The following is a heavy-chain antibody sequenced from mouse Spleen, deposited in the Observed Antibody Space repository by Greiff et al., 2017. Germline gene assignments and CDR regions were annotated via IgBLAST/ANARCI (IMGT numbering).Heavy chain of an antibody. V-gene: IGHV1-69*02. J-gene: IGHJ3*01. CDR1: GYTFTSYW. Sequence: QVQLQQPGAELVRPGASVKLSCKASGYTFTSYWINWVKQRPGQGLEWIGNIYPSDSYTNYNQKFKDKATLTVDKSSSTAYMQLSSPTSEDSAVYYCTTIYYGYDQAWFAYWGQGTLVTVSA. CDR2: IYPSDSYT. D-gene: IGHD2-2*01. CDR3: TTIYYGYDQAWFAY.